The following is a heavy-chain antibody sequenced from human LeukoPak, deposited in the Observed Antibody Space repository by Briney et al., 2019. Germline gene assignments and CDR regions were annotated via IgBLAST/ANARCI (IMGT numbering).Heavy chain of an antibody. CDR2: IYTSGGT. V-gene: IGHV3-66*03. Sequence: GGSLRLSCAASGFTVSGNYMSWVRQAPGKGLEWVSVIYTSGGTSYADSVKGRFTISRDNSKNTLYLQMNSLRAEDTALYYCAKDSSTTNYYFGMDVWGQGTTVTVSS. CDR1: GFTVSGNY. D-gene: IGHD6-13*01. CDR3: AKDSSTTNYYFGMDV. J-gene: IGHJ6*02.